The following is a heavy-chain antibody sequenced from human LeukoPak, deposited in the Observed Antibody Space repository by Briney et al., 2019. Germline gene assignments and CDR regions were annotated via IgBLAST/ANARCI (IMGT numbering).Heavy chain of an antibody. V-gene: IGHV4-59*08. D-gene: IGHD2-2*01. CDR3: ARRYCSSTSCYYFDY. CDR1: GGSISSYY. Sequence: SETLSLTCTVSGGSISSYYWSWLRQPPGKGLEWIGYIYYSGSTNYNPSLKSRVTISVDTSKNQFSLKLSSVTAADTAVYYCARRYCSSTSCYYFDYWGQGTLVTVSS. J-gene: IGHJ4*02. CDR2: IYYSGST.